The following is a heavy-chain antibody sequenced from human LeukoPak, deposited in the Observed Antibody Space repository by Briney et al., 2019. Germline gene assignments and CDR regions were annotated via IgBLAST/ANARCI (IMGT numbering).Heavy chain of an antibody. V-gene: IGHV3-53*01. CDR1: GFTVSSNY. CDR3: ARDQGPDGVYYFDY. J-gene: IGHJ4*02. CDR2: IYSGGST. Sequence: GGSLRLSCAASGFTVSSNYMSWVRQAPGKGLEWVSVIYSGGSTYYADSVKGRFTVSRDNSKNTLYLQMNSLRAEDTAVYYCARDQGPDGVYYFDYWGQGTLVTVSS. D-gene: IGHD4-17*01.